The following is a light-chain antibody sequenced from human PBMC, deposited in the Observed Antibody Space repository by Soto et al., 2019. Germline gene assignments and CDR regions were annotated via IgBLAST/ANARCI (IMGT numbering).Light chain of an antibody. V-gene: IGKV3-11*01. CDR2: DAS. CDR3: QQRSNWPRT. CDR1: QSVSSS. Sequence: EIVLTQSPATLSLSPGERATLSCSASQSVSSSLAWYQQKPGQAPRLLIYDASNRATDIPARFSGSGSGTDFTLTINCLEPEDFAVYYCQQRSNWPRTFGQGTKLEIK. J-gene: IGKJ2*01.